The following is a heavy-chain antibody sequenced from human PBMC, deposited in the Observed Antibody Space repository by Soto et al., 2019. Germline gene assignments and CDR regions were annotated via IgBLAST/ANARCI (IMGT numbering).Heavy chain of an antibody. V-gene: IGHV3-30*18. D-gene: IGHD3-16*01. CDR3: AKWGEVSHNPGGNYYYGMDV. CDR2: ILYDGSDK. J-gene: IGHJ6*02. CDR1: GFTFGNYG. Sequence: QVQLVESGGGVVQPGTSLRLSCAASGFTFGNYGMLWVRQPPGKGLEWMSSILYDGSDKYYADSVKGRFTISRDDSKNTVYLQMDSLRPDDTAVYYCAKWGEVSHNPGGNYYYGMDVWGQGTTVTVSS.